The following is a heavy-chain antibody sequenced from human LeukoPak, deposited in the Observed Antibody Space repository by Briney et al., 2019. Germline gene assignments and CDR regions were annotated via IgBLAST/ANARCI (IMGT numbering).Heavy chain of an antibody. V-gene: IGHV4-4*07. D-gene: IGHD6-25*01. CDR1: GGSISSYY. CDR2: MSTSGNS. Sequence: SETLSLTCAVSGGSISSYYWSWIRQPAGKGLEWIGRMSTSGNSNYIPSLVSRVTMSVDTSKNQFSLNLSSVTAADTAVYYCTRESGSMRWFDPWGQGTLVTVSS. J-gene: IGHJ5*02. CDR3: TRESGSMRWFDP.